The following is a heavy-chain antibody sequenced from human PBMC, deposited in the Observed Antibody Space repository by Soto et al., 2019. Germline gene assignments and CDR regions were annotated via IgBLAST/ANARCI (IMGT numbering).Heavy chain of an antibody. CDR1: GDSISTYY. CDR3: ARLQLVQKVIDY. Sequence: PSETLSLTCTVSGDSISTYYWSWIRQPPGKGLQWIGYIVYSGGTAYNPSLKSRVTISLDMSKKQISLKLSSVTTADTATYFCARLQLVQKVIDYWGQGTLVTVSS. J-gene: IGHJ4*02. CDR2: IVYSGGT. V-gene: IGHV4-59*01. D-gene: IGHD1-1*01.